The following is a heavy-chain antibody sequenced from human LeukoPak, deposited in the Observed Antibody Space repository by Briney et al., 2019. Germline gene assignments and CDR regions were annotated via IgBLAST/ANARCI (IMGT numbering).Heavy chain of an antibody. CDR1: GFTFSSYE. CDR3: AREDGDAFDI. CDR2: IGSRGGSR. V-gene: IGHV3-48*03. Sequence: PGGSLRLSCAASGFTFSSYEMDWVRRAPGKGLEWVSYIGSRGGSRYYADSVKGRFTSSRDNAKNSLYLQMNSLRVEDTAVYYCAREDGDAFDICGQGTVVSVSS. J-gene: IGHJ3*02. D-gene: IGHD5-24*01.